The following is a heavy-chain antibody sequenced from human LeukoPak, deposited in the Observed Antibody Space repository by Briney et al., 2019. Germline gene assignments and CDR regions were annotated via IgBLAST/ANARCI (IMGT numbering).Heavy chain of an antibody. J-gene: IGHJ5*02. D-gene: IGHD3-10*01. CDR3: ARDETHFYGSGSSNWFDP. CDR1: RFTFSSYW. CDR2: IKQDGSDK. Sequence: GGSLRLSCAASRFTFSSYWMSWVRQAPGKGLEWVANIKQDGSDKYYGDSVKGRFSISRDNAKNSLYLQMNGLRAEDTAVYYCARDETHFYGSGSSNWFDPWGQGILVTVSS. V-gene: IGHV3-7*01.